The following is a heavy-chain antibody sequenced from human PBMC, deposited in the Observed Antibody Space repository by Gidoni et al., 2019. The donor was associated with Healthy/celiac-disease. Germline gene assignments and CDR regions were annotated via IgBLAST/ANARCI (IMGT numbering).Heavy chain of an antibody. CDR1: GFTFSSYE. CDR2: ISSSGSNI. CDR3: ARGEEAGALDY. J-gene: IGHJ4*02. Sequence: EVQLVESGGGLVQPGGSLRLSCAASGFTFSSYEMNWVRQAPGTGLAWISYISSSGSNIYYADSVKRRFTISRDNAKNSLYLKMNSLRAEDTAVYYCARGEEAGALDYWGQGTLVTVSS. V-gene: IGHV3-48*03. D-gene: IGHD6-19*01.